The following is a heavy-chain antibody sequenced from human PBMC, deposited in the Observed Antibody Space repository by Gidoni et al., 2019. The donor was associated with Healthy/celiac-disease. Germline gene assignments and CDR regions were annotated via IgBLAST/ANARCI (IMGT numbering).Heavy chain of an antibody. D-gene: IGHD4-17*01. CDR2: IYYSGST. CDR3: ARAGTTVTPYYYYYGMDV. CDR1: GGSISSYY. Sequence: QVQLQESGPGLVKPSETLSLTCTVSGGSISSYYWSWIRQPPGKGLEWIGYIYYSGSTNYNPSLKSRVTISVDTSKNQFSLKLSSVTAADTAVYYCARAGTTVTPYYYYYGMDVWGQGTTVTVSS. V-gene: IGHV4-59*01. J-gene: IGHJ6*02.